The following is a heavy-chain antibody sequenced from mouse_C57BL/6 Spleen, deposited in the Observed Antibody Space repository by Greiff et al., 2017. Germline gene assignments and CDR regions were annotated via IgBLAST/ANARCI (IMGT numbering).Heavy chain of an antibody. J-gene: IGHJ3*01. D-gene: IGHD4-1*01. CDR3: ARSGTVAY. V-gene: IGHV1-22*01. CDR1: GYTFTDYN. CDR2: INPNHGGT. Sequence: VHVKQSGPELVKPGASVKMSCKASGYTFTDYNMHWVKQSNGTRLERIGYINPNHGGTSYNHKFNGNATLTVNKAYSTAYMELRSLTSEESAVYYCARSGTVAYWGQGTLVTVSA.